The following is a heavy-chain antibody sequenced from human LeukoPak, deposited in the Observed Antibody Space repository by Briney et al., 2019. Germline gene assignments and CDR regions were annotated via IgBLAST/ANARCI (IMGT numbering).Heavy chain of an antibody. CDR1: GFTFSDYY. J-gene: IGHJ6*03. V-gene: IGHV3-11*01. CDR3: ATNSGYEPSYYYYYYMDV. CDR2: ISSSGSTI. Sequence: PGGSLRLSCAASGFTFSDYYMSWIRQAPGKGLEWVSYISSSGSTIYYADSVKGRFTISRDNAKNSLYLQMNSLRAEDTAVYYCATNSGYEPSYYYYYYMDVWGKGTTVTVSS. D-gene: IGHD5-12*01.